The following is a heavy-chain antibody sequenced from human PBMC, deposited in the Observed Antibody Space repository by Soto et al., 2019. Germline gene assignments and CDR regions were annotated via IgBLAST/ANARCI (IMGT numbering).Heavy chain of an antibody. J-gene: IGHJ6*02. CDR2: IGSNAI. V-gene: IGHV3-48*03. CDR1: GFTFSSYE. D-gene: IGHD2-2*01. CDR3: ARGPRSCSATSCFKGMDV. Sequence: PGGSLRLSCVGSGFTFSSYEFNWVRQAPGKGLDWISYIGSNAIYYADSVKGRFTVSRDNGKDSVYLQMNSLRAEDTGVYYCARGPRSCSATSCFKGMDVWGQGTTVTVSS.